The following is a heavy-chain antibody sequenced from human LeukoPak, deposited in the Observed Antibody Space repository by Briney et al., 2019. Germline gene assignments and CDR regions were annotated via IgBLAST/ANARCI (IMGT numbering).Heavy chain of an antibody. CDR3: ARGNRIFYPVLRYFDWLLRDDAFDI. CDR1: GGSFSGYY. J-gene: IGHJ3*02. CDR2: INHSGST. V-gene: IGHV4-34*01. Sequence: PSETLSLTCAVYGGSFSGYYWSWIRQPPGKGLEWIGEINHSGSTNYNPSLKSRVTISVDTSKKQFSLKLSSVTAADAAVYYCARGNRIFYPVLRYFDWLLRDDAFDIWGQGTMVTVSS. D-gene: IGHD3-9*01.